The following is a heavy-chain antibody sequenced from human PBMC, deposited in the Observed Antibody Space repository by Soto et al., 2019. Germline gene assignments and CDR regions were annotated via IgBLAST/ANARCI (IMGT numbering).Heavy chain of an antibody. CDR3: ARGTLFCGGDCYFDH. Sequence: SVKVSCKASGGTFSSYGFTWVRQAPGQGLEWMGGIIPVLGTINYAQKFQGRVTITADQSTSTVYMDLSSLTYEDTAVYYCARGTLFCGGDCYFDHWGLGTLVTVSS. CDR2: IIPVLGTI. J-gene: IGHJ4*02. CDR1: GGTFSSYG. V-gene: IGHV1-69*10. D-gene: IGHD2-21*02.